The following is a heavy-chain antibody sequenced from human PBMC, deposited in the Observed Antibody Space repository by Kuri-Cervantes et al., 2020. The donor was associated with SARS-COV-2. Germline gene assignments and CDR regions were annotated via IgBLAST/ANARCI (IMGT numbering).Heavy chain of an antibody. J-gene: IGHJ5*02. CDR1: GYTLTELS. CDR2: FDPEDGET. Sequence: ASVKVSCKVSGYTLTELSMHWVRQAPGKGLEWMGGFDPEDGETIYAQKFQGRVTMTEDTSTDTAYMELSSLRSEDTAVYYYATTSGSYRSNWFDPWGQGTLVTVSS. CDR3: ATTSGSYRSNWFDP. V-gene: IGHV1-24*01. D-gene: IGHD1-26*01.